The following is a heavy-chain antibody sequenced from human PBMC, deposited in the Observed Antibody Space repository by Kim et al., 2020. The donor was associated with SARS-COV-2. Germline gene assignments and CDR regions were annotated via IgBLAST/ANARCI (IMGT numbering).Heavy chain of an antibody. CDR1: GFTFSSYA. D-gene: IGHD3-10*01. J-gene: IGHJ4*02. CDR3: ARLSGGSNRGY. CDR2: ISYDGSNK. V-gene: IGHV3-30-3*01. Sequence: GGSLILSCAASGFTFSSYAMHWVRQAPGKGLEWVAVISYDGSNKYYADSVKGRFTISRDNSKNTLYLQMNSLRAEDTAVYYCARLSGGSNRGYWGQGTLVTVSS.